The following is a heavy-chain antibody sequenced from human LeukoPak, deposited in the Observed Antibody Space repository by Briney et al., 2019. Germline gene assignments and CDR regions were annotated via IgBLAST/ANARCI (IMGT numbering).Heavy chain of an antibody. CDR3: ARGVAAAWRGLDWFDP. J-gene: IGHJ5*02. CDR1: GGSFSGYY. D-gene: IGHD6-13*01. V-gene: IGHV4-34*01. CDR2: INHSGST. Sequence: ASETLSLTCAVYGGSFSGYYWSWIRQPPGKGLEWIGEINHSGSTNYNPSPKSRVTISVDTSKNQFSLKLSSVTAADTAVYYCARGVAAAWRGLDWFDPWGQGTLVTVSS.